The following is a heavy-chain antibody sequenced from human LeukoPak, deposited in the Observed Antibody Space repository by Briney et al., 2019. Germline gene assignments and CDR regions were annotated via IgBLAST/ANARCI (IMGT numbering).Heavy chain of an antibody. D-gene: IGHD3-10*01. Sequence: SETLSLTCTVSGGSISSYYWSWIRQPPGKGLEWIGYIYYSGSTNYNPSLKSRVTISVDTSKNQFSLKLSSVTAADTAVYYCARDKDGSGSSPFDYWGQGTLVTVSS. J-gene: IGHJ4*02. V-gene: IGHV4-59*08. CDR1: GGSISSYY. CDR3: ARDKDGSGSSPFDY. CDR2: IYYSGST.